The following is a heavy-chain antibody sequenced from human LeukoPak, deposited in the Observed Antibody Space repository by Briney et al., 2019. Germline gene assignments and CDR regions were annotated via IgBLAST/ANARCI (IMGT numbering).Heavy chain of an antibody. CDR3: AKERIAGRDY. J-gene: IGHJ4*02. CDR2: ISSSSSYI. Sequence: PGGSLRLSCAASGFTFSSYSMNWVRQAPGKGLEWVSSISSSSSYIYYADSVKGRFTISRDNSKNTLYLQMNSLRAEDTAVYYCAKERIAGRDYWGQGTLVTVSS. V-gene: IGHV3-21*04. CDR1: GFTFSSYS. D-gene: IGHD6-13*01.